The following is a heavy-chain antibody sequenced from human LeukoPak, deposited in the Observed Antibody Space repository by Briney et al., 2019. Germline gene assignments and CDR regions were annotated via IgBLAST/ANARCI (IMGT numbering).Heavy chain of an antibody. V-gene: IGHV4-59*01. D-gene: IGHD6-19*01. Sequence: SETLSLTCTVSGGSISTYYGNWIRQAPGKGLEWIGYIYYSGSTNYNPSLKSRVTISVDTSKNQFSLKLSSVTAADTAVYYCARGPPSTYSSGWYDYWGQGTLVTVSS. CDR2: IYYSGST. J-gene: IGHJ4*02. CDR3: ARGPPSTYSSGWYDY. CDR1: GGSISTYY.